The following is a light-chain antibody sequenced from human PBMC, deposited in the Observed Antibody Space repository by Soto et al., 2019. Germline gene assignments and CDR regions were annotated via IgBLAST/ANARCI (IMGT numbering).Light chain of an antibody. J-gene: IGKJ3*01. Sequence: EIVLTQSPATLSLSPGERATLSCRASQSVNSYLALYQQKPCQAPRLLIYDESHRATGIPARFSGSGSGTDFTLTISSLEPEDFAVYYCQQRSNWLFTFGPGTKVEIK. V-gene: IGKV3-11*01. CDR3: QQRSNWLFT. CDR1: QSVNSY. CDR2: DES.